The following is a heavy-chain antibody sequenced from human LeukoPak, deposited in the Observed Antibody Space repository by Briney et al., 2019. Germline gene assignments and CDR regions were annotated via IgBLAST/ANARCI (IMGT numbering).Heavy chain of an antibody. CDR2: ISYDGSNK. Sequence: GGSLRLSCGASGFTFSSYAMHWVRQAPGKGLEWVAFISYDGSNKYYADSVKGRFTISRDNSKNTLYLQMNSLRAEDTAVYYCAKRHFGVSSQPTNYYMDVWGKGTTVTVSS. CDR1: GFTFSSYA. CDR3: AKRHFGVSSQPTNYYMDV. J-gene: IGHJ6*03. V-gene: IGHV3-30-3*02. D-gene: IGHD3-3*01.